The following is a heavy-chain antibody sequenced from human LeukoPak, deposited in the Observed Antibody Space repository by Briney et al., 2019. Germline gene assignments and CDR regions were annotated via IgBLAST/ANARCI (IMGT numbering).Heavy chain of an antibody. CDR2: IIPIFGTA. Sequence: VASVKVSCKASGGTFSSYAISWVRQAPGQGLEWMGRIIPIFGTANYAQKFQGRVTITTDESTSTAYMELSSLRSDDTAVYYCARDWDSSSRNWFDPWGQGTLVTVSS. CDR1: GGTFSSYA. J-gene: IGHJ5*02. D-gene: IGHD6-13*01. CDR3: ARDWDSSSRNWFDP. V-gene: IGHV1-69*05.